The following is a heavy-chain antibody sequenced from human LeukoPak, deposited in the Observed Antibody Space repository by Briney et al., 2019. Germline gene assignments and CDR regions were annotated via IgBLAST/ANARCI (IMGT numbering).Heavy chain of an antibody. CDR1: GFTFSTYG. J-gene: IGHJ4*02. CDR3: ANEWLHVSGSYKANN. D-gene: IGHD3-10*01. CDR2: IRSDGSDK. Sequence: PGGSLRLSCAASGFTFSTYGMHWVRQAPGKGLEWVAFIRSDGSDKYHADSAKGRFTISRDNSKNTLYLQMNSLRTEDTAVYYCANEWLHVSGSYKANNWGQGTLVTVSS. V-gene: IGHV3-30*02.